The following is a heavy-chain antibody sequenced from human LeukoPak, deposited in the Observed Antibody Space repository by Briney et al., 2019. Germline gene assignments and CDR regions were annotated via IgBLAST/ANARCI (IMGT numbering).Heavy chain of an antibody. CDR3: AKGYYYDSSGYYYTGIFFDY. D-gene: IGHD3-22*01. Sequence: GGSLRLSCAASGFTFSSYAMSWVRQAPGKGLEWVSAISGSGGSTYYADSVKGRFTISRDNSKNTLYLQMNSLRAEDTAVYYCAKGYYYDSSGYYYTGIFFDYWGQGTLVTVSS. CDR2: ISGSGGST. CDR1: GFTFSSYA. J-gene: IGHJ4*02. V-gene: IGHV3-23*01.